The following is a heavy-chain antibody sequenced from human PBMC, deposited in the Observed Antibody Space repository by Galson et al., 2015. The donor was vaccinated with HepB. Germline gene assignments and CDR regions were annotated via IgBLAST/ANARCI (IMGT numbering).Heavy chain of an antibody. J-gene: IGHJ4*02. V-gene: IGHV1-69*13. Sequence: SVKVSCKASGGTFSNYAISWVRQAPGQGLEWMGGTIPIFGTTNYAQKFQGRVSITADESTKIAYMELSSLRSEDTAVYYCARSRTRGMVQGALFYFDIWGQGTLVTVSS. CDR3: ARSRTRGMVQGALFYFDI. D-gene: IGHD3-10*01. CDR2: TIPIFGTT. CDR1: GGTFSNYA.